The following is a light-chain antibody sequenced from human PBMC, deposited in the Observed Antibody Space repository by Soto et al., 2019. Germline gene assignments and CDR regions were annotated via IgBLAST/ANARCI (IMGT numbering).Light chain of an antibody. CDR2: DVS. CDR1: SSDVGGYNY. V-gene: IGLV2-11*01. Sequence: QSALTQPRSVSGSPGQSVTISCTGTSSDVGGYNYVSWYQQHPGKAPKLMIYDVSKRPSGVPDRFSGSKSGNTASLTISGLQAEDEVDYYCCSYAGSVVFGGGTKVTVL. CDR3: CSYAGSVV. J-gene: IGLJ2*01.